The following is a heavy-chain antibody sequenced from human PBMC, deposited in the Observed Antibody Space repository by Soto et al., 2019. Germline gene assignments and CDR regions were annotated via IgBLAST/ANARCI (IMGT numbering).Heavy chain of an antibody. Sequence: SETLSLTCAVYGGSFSGYYWNWIRQPPGKGLEWIGEINHSGITNYNPSLKSRVTISLDTSKSQFSLKLSPVTAADTAVYYCARGQLLPDDWGQGTLVTVSS. CDR3: ARGQLLPDD. D-gene: IGHD2-15*01. CDR2: INHSGIT. V-gene: IGHV4-34*01. CDR1: GGSFSGYY. J-gene: IGHJ4*02.